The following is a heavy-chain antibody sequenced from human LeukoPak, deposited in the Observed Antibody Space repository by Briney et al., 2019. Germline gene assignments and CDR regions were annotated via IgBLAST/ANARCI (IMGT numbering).Heavy chain of an antibody. CDR2: ISGSGGTT. V-gene: IGHV3-23*01. Sequence: GGSLRLSCAASGFTFSSYAMSWVHQAPGKGLEWVSAISGSGGTTYCADSVKGRFTISRDNSKNTLYLQMNSLRADDTAVYYCAKGNSIVVVRASFDYWGQGTLVTVSS. D-gene: IGHD2-2*01. CDR3: AKGNSIVVVRASFDY. CDR1: GFTFSSYA. J-gene: IGHJ4*02.